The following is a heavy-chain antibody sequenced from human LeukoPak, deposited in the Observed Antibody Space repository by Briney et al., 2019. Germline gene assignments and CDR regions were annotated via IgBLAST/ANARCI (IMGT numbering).Heavy chain of an antibody. CDR1: GFTFSSYW. D-gene: IGHD3-16*01. V-gene: IGHV3-7*01. CDR2: IKQDGSEK. J-gene: IGHJ6*03. Sequence: PGGSLRLSCAASGFTFSSYWMSWVRQAPGKGLEWVANIKQDGSEKYYVDSVKGRFTISRANAKNSLYLQMNSLRAEDTAVYYCARVGDGWVYYYYMDVWGKGTTVTVSS. CDR3: ARVGDGWVYYYYMDV.